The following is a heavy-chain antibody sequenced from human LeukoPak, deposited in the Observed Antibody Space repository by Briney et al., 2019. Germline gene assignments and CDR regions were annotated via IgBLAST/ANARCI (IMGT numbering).Heavy chain of an antibody. D-gene: IGHD1-26*01. J-gene: IGHJ3*02. V-gene: IGHV4-4*02. CDR2: IYHSGST. Sequence: PSETLSLTCAVSGGSISSSNWWSWVRQPPGKGLEWIGEIYHSGSTNYNPSLKSRVTISVDKSKNQFSLKLSSVTAADTAVYYCARVRGRAIYSGSYGKPDAFDIWGQGTMVTVSS. CDR1: GGSISSSNW. CDR3: ARVRGRAIYSGSYGKPDAFDI.